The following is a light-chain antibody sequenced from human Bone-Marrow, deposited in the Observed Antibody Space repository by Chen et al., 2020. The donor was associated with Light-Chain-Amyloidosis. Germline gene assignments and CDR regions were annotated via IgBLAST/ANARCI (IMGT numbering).Light chain of an antibody. V-gene: IGLV6-57*01. Sequence: NFMLTQPHSVSESPGKTVIISCTRSSGSIATHYVQWYQQRPGRSPTTVIYEDDQRPSGVPDRFSGSIDRSSNSASLTISGLKTEDEADYYCQSYQGSSQGVFGGGTKLTVL. J-gene: IGLJ3*02. CDR1: SGSIATHY. CDR2: EDD. CDR3: QSYQGSSQGV.